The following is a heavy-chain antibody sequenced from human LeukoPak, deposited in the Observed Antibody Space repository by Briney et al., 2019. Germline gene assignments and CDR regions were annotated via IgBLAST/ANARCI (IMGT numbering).Heavy chain of an antibody. CDR2: INHSGST. J-gene: IGHJ6*03. CDR3: ARGPQLRYYYYYYYMDV. Sequence: SKTLSLTCAVYGGSFSGYYWSWIRQPPGKGLEWIGEINHSGSTNYNPSLKSRVTISVDTSKNQFSLKLSSVTAADTAVYYCARGPQLRYYYYYYYMDVWGKGTTVTVSS. D-gene: IGHD6-13*01. CDR1: GGSFSGYY. V-gene: IGHV4-34*01.